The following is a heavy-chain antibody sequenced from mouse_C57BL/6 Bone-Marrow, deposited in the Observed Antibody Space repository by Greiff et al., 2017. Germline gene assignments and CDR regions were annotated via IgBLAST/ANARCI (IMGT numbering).Heavy chain of an antibody. J-gene: IGHJ3*01. Sequence: QVQLKESGAELARPGASVKLSCKASGYTFTSYGISWVKQRTGQGLEWIGEIYPRSGNTYYNEKFKGKDTLTADKSSSTAYMELRSLTSEDSAVYFCARGRIMFYAGPFAYWGQGTLVTVSA. D-gene: IGHD2-12*01. CDR2: IYPRSGNT. CDR3: ARGRIMFYAGPFAY. CDR1: GYTFTSYG. V-gene: IGHV1-81*01.